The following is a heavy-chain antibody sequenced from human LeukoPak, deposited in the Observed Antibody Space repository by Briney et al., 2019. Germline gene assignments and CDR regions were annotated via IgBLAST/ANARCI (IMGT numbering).Heavy chain of an antibody. J-gene: IGHJ4*02. CDR1: GFTFSSYA. V-gene: IGHV3-64*01. D-gene: IGHD2-15*01. CDR2: ISSNGGST. CDR3: AVALDAVSTSFDY. Sequence: GGSLRLSCAASGFTFSSYAMHWVRQASGKGLEYDSAISSNGGSTYYANSVKGRFTISRDNSKNTLYLQMGSLRAEDMAVYYRAVALDAVSTSFDYWGQGTLVTVSS.